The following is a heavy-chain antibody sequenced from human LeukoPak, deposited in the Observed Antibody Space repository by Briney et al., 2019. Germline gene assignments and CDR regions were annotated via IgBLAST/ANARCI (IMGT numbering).Heavy chain of an antibody. J-gene: IGHJ5*02. D-gene: IGHD2-2*01. V-gene: IGHV4-39*01. CDR1: GGFISSSSYY. CDR2: IYYSGST. Sequence: PSETLSRTCTVSGGFISSSSYYWGWIRQPPGKGLEWIGSIYYSGSTYYNPSLKSRVTISVDTSKNQFSLKLSSVTAADTAVYYCARRDRDCSSTSCYGFDPWGQGTLVTVSS. CDR3: ARRDRDCSSTSCYGFDP.